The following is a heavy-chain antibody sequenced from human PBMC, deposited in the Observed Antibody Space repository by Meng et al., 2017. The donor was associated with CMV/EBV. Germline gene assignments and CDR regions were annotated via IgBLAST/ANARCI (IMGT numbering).Heavy chain of an antibody. Sequence: GESLKISCTMSGFTLSSYGMHWVRQASGKGLEWVAFIRDDGSNTYHADSVKGRFTISRDNSKNTLYLQMNSLRTEDTAVYYCANRYSGYEDVWYFDYWGQGTLVTVSS. D-gene: IGHD5-12*01. J-gene: IGHJ4*02. CDR3: ANRYSGYEDVWYFDY. CDR1: GFTLSSYG. V-gene: IGHV3-30*02. CDR2: IRDDGSNT.